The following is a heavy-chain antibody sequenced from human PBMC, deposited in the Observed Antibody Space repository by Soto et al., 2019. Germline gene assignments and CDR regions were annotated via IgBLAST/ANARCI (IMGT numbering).Heavy chain of an antibody. CDR1: GGSLSTYY. D-gene: IGHD1-26*01. V-gene: IGHV4-59*01. CDR2: VYYDGRT. J-gene: IGHJ5*02. CDR3: ATEFKGASSSWFDR. Sequence: PSETLSLTCTVSGGSLSTYYWNWIRQTPGRGLEWNGYVYYDGRTNYNPSHKSRVSITKDTSKNQFSLKLRSVTAADTAVYYCATEFKGASSSWFDRWGQGTLVTVSS.